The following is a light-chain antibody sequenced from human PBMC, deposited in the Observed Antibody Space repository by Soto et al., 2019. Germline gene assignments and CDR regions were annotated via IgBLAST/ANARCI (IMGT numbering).Light chain of an antibody. J-gene: IGLJ1*01. V-gene: IGLV2-14*01. CDR2: DVS. CDR1: SSDVGGYNY. Sequence: QSALTQPASVSGSPGQSITISCTGTSSDVGGYNYVSWYQQHPGKAPKLMIYDVSNRPSGVPDRFSGSKSGISASLAITGLQADDEADYYCQSYESSSLSGFVFGSGTKVTVL. CDR3: QSYESSSLSGFV.